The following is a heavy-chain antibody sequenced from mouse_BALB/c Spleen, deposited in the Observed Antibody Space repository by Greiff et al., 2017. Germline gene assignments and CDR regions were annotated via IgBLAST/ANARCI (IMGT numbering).Heavy chain of an antibody. D-gene: IGHD2-4*01. CDR3: ARDDYDGRFAY. J-gene: IGHJ3*01. Sequence: EVQGVESGGGLVQPGGSRKLSCAASGFTFSSFGMHWVRQAPEKGLEWVAYISSGSSTIYYADTVKGRFTISRDNPKNTLFLQMTSLRSEDTAMYYCARDDYDGRFAYWGQGTLVTVSA. CDR2: ISSGSSTI. V-gene: IGHV5-17*02. CDR1: GFTFSSFG.